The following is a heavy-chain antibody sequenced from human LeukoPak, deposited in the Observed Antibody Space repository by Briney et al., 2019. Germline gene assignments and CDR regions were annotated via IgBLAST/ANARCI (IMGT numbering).Heavy chain of an antibody. J-gene: IGHJ4*02. CDR2: IFDAGRT. V-gene: IGHV3-53*01. Sequence: GGSLRLSCAASGVTVSGTYMSWVRRAAGKGWEWVSTIFDAGRTTYADSVKGRFTISRDSSKNTLFLQMNSLRADDTAVYYCAGATKWLAHDFWGQGTLVTVSS. CDR3: AGATKWLAHDF. D-gene: IGHD6-19*01. CDR1: GVTVSGTY.